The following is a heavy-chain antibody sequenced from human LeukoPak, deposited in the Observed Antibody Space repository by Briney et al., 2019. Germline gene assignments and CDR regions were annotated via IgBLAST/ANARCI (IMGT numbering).Heavy chain of an antibody. CDR1: GFTFSSYG. Sequence: PGGSLRLSCAASGFTFSSYGVHWVRQAPGKGLEWVAVISYDGSNKYYADSVKGRFTISRDNSKNTLYLQMNSLRAEDTAVYYCAKDGLATVNLYFQHWGQGTLVTVSS. D-gene: IGHD4-17*01. CDR2: ISYDGSNK. V-gene: IGHV3-30*18. CDR3: AKDGLATVNLYFQH. J-gene: IGHJ1*01.